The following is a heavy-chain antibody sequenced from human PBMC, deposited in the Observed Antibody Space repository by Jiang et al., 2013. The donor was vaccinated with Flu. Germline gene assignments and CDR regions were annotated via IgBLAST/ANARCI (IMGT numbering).Heavy chain of an antibody. CDR3: ARSIAVGPFDI. D-gene: IGHD6-19*01. V-gene: IGHV4-59*01. CDR1: GGSISSYY. CDR2: IYYSGST. Sequence: QLVESGPGLVKPSETLSLTCTVSGGSISSYYWSWIRQPPGKGLEWIGYIYYSGSTNYNPSLKSRVTISVDTSKNQFSLKLSSVTAADTAVYYCARSIAVGPFDIWGQGTMVTVSS. J-gene: IGHJ3*02.